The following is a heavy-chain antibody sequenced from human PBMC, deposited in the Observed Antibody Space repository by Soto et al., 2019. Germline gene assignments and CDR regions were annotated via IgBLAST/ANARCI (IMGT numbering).Heavy chain of an antibody. Sequence: VQLVESGGGLVQPGGSLRLSCAASGFTFSTYWMDWVRQAPGKGLVWVSGICSDGSRTSGADSVKGRFTIARDNANNKLYLQMHSLTAEDPAEYYCVRGNSGVSMDVWGQGTTVTVSS. CDR3: VRGNSGVSMDV. CDR1: GFTFSTYW. V-gene: IGHV3-74*01. D-gene: IGHD3-10*01. CDR2: ICSDGSRT. J-gene: IGHJ6*02.